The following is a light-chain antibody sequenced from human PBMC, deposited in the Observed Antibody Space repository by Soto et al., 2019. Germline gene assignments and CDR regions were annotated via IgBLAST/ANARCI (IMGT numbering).Light chain of an antibody. CDR1: STDVGGYNY. CDR3: CSYAGRDTLYV. V-gene: IGLV2-11*01. CDR2: DVS. Sequence: QSALTQPRSVSGSPGQSVTISCTGTSTDVGGYNYVSWYQQHPGKVPKLMLDDVSKRPSGVPDRFSGSKSGNTASLTISGLQAEDEADYYCCSYAGRDTLYVFGSGTKVTVL. J-gene: IGLJ1*01.